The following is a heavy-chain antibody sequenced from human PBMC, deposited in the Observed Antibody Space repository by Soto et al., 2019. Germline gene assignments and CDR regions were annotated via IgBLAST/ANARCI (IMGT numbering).Heavy chain of an antibody. CDR1: GFTFSSYA. CDR3: AKDKSVRLGELSASDY. D-gene: IGHD3-16*02. Sequence: LRLSCAASGFTFSSYAMSWVRQAPGKGLEWVSAISGSGGSTYYADSVKGRFTISRDNSKNTLYLQMNSLRAEDTAVYYCAKDKSVRLGELSASDYWGQGTLVTVSS. CDR2: ISGSGGST. V-gene: IGHV3-23*01. J-gene: IGHJ4*02.